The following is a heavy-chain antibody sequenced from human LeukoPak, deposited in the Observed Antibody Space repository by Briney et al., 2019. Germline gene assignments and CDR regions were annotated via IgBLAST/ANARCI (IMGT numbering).Heavy chain of an antibody. J-gene: IGHJ4*02. CDR3: ARDRDTYYDILTGYSSYYFDY. CDR2: XNPXXXXX. D-gene: IGHD3-9*01. Sequence: QAPXXGLXXXXXXNPXXXXXSYAQKFQGRVTMTRDTSTSTVYMELSSLRYEDTAVYYCARDRDTYYDILTGYSSYYFDYWGQGTLVTVSS. V-gene: IGHV1-46*01.